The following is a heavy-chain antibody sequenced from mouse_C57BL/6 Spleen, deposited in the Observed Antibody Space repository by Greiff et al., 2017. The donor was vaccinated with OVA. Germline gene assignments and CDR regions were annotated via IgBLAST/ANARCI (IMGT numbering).Heavy chain of an antibody. CDR2: INPNNGGT. J-gene: IGHJ3*01. Sequence: EVQLQQSGPELVKPGASVKISCKASGYTFTDYYMNWVKQSHGKSLEWIGDINPNNGGTSYNQKFKGKATLTVDKSSSTAYMELRSLTSEDSAVYYCASPFYYSNYVFAYWGQGTLVTVSA. D-gene: IGHD2-5*01. CDR1: GYTFTDYY. V-gene: IGHV1-26*01. CDR3: ASPFYYSNYVFAY.